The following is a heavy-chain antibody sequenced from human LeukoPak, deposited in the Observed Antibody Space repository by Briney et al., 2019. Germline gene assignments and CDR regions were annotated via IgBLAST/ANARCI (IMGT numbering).Heavy chain of an antibody. CDR3: ASDLMVRGVIIPDY. CDR2: INPNSGGT. D-gene: IGHD3-10*01. CDR1: GYTFTGYY. J-gene: IGHJ4*02. Sequence: ASVKVSCKASGYTFTGYYMHWVRQAPGQGLEWMGWINPNSGGTNYAQTFQGRVTMTRDTSISTAYMELSRLRSDDTAVYYCASDLMVRGVIIPDYWGQGTLVTVSS. V-gene: IGHV1-2*02.